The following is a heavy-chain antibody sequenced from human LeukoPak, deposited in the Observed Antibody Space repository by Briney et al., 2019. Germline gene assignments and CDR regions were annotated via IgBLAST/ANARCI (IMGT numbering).Heavy chain of an antibody. D-gene: IGHD1-26*01. Sequence: KSKIDGGAGTTDYAAPVKGRFTISRDDSKNTLYLQMNSLKTEDTAVYYCTTSGNPSLIDTWGQGTMVTVSS. V-gene: IGHV3-15*01. CDR3: TTSGNPSLIDT. CDR2: KSKIDGGAGTT. J-gene: IGHJ3*02.